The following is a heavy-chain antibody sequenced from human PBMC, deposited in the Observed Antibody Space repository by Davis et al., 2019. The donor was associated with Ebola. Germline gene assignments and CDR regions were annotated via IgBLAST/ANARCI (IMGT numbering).Heavy chain of an antibody. J-gene: IGHJ4*02. D-gene: IGHD4-17*01. V-gene: IGHV1-2*02. CDR2: MDPYSGPT. CDR3: ARETTTAFDY. CDR1: GYTLSGYH. Sequence: ASVKVSCKASGYTLSGYHLHWVRQAPGQGFEWVGCMDPYSGPTYYGQNFQGRVTMTRDTSISTAYMELSSLTSDDTALYFCARETTTAFDYWGQGTPVTVSS.